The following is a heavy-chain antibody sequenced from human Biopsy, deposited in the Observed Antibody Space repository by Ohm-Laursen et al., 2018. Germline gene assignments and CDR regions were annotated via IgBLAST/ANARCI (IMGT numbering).Heavy chain of an antibody. CDR2: ISGSGASS. CDR1: GFTFSSYA. V-gene: IGHV3-23*01. CDR3: ATTA. Sequence: SLRLSCTASGFTFSSYAMSWVRQTPGKSLECISTISGSGASSHYADSVKGRFTISKDNAKNTLYLQMNSLRAEDTALYYCATTARGQGTLVTVSS. J-gene: IGHJ4*02. D-gene: IGHD6-25*01.